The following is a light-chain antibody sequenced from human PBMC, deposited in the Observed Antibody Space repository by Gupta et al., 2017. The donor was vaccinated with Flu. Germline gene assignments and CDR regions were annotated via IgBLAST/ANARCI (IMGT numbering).Light chain of an antibody. CDR2: TAS. CDR1: QGISSY. Sequence: DIQLTQSPSFLSASVGDRVTITCRASQGISSYLAWYQQKPGKAPKLLIYTASTLQSGVPSRFSGSGSGTECTLTISSLQPEDFATDYCQQLNTYPPFTFGPGTKVDI. CDR3: QQLNTYPPFT. V-gene: IGKV1-9*01. J-gene: IGKJ3*01.